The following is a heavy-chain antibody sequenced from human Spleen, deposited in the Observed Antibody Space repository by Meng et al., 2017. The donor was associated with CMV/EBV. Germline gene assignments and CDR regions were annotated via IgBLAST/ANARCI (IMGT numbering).Heavy chain of an antibody. Sequence: GGSLRLSCAASGFTFSRYWMSWVRQAPGKGLEWVANIKQDGREKYYVDSVKGRFTISRDNAKNSLFLQMNSLRAEDTAVYYCARDVYTDYYSYGMDVWGQGTTVTVSS. CDR1: GFTFSRYW. D-gene: IGHD5-18*01. CDR3: ARDVYTDYYSYGMDV. CDR2: IKQDGREK. V-gene: IGHV3-7*01. J-gene: IGHJ6*02.